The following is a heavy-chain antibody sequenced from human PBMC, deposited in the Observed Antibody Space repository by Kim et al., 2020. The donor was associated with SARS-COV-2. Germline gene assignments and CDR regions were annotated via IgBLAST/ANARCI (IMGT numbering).Heavy chain of an antibody. J-gene: IGHJ4*02. V-gene: IGHV3-21*01. CDR3: AREASSSYIFDY. D-gene: IGHD6-6*01. Sequence: YYADSVKGRFTISRDNAKNSLYLQMNSLRAEDTAVYYCAREASSSYIFDYWGQGTLVTVSS.